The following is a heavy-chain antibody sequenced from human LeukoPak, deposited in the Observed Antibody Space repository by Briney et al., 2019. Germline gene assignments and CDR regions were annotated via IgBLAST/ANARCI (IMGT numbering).Heavy chain of an antibody. V-gene: IGHV1-8*01. J-gene: IGHJ4*02. D-gene: IGHD6-19*01. CDR2: MNPNSGNT. Sequence: GASVKVSCKASGYTFTSYDINWVRQATGQGLEWMGWMNPNSGNTGYARKFQGRVTMARNTSISTAYMELSSLRSEDTAVYYCARGRFAHSSGWYPGDFDYWGQGTLVTVSS. CDR1: GYTFTSYD. CDR3: ARGRFAHSSGWYPGDFDY.